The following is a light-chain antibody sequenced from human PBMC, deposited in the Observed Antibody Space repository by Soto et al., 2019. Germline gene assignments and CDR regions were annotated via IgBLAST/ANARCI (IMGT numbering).Light chain of an antibody. CDR2: AAS. J-gene: IGKJ1*01. Sequence: DIQMTQSPSSLSASVGDTVTITCRASQGIIDYLAWYQQRPGRVPRLLIYAASTLHTGVPSRFSGSGAGTDFTLTISSLQPEDVATYYCQKYDTAPQTFGPGTRWKSN. CDR3: QKYDTAPQT. CDR1: QGIIDY. V-gene: IGKV1-27*01.